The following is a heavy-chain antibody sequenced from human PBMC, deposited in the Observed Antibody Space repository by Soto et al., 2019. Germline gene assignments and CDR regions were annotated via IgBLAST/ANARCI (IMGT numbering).Heavy chain of an antibody. D-gene: IGHD3-10*01. J-gene: IGHJ3*02. CDR3: ARGEYYGSGSYYKGDAFDI. Sequence: EVQLVESGGGLVQPGGSLRLSCAASGFTVSSNYMSWVRQAPGKGLEWVSVIYSGGSTYYADSVKGRFTISRDNSKNPLYLQMNSLRAEDTAVYYCARGEYYGSGSYYKGDAFDIWGQGTMVTVSS. V-gene: IGHV3-66*01. CDR2: IYSGGST. CDR1: GFTVSSNY.